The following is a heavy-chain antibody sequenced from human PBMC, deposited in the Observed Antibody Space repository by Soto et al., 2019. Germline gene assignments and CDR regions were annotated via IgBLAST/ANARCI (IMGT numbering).Heavy chain of an antibody. CDR1: GGTFSSYA. D-gene: IGHD2-21*02. CDR3: ARETSVVVTAIRANWFDP. Sequence: GASVKVSCKASGGTFSSYAISWVRQAPGQGLERMGGIIPIFGTANYAQKFQGRVTITADESTSTAYMELSSLRSEDTAVYYCARETSVVVTAIRANWFDPWGQGTLVTVSS. J-gene: IGHJ5*02. V-gene: IGHV1-69*13. CDR2: IIPIFGTA.